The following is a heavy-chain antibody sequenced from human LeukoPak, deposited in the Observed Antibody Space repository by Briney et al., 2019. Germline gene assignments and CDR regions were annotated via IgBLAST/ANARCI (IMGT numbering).Heavy chain of an antibody. Sequence: ETLSLTCTVSGDSISTSGYYWGWVRQAPGKGLEWVSLIYSGGSTYYADSVKGRFTISRDISKNTLYLQMNSLRAEDTAVYYCARDACSGGSCYQGVFDYWGQGTLVTVSS. J-gene: IGHJ4*02. CDR1: GDSISTSGYY. V-gene: IGHV3-53*01. D-gene: IGHD2-15*01. CDR2: IYSGGST. CDR3: ARDACSGGSCYQGVFDY.